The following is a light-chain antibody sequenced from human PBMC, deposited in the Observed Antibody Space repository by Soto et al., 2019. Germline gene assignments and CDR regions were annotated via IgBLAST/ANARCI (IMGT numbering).Light chain of an antibody. CDR2: EVS. V-gene: IGLV2-14*01. CDR3: SSYTSSSTLRV. J-gene: IGLJ3*02. Sequence: QSALTQPASVSGSPGQSITISCTGTSSDVGGYNYVSWYQQHPGKAPKLMIYEVSNRPSGVSNRFSGSKSGNTASLTISGLQAEDEADYYCSSYTSSSTLRVFGGATKLTVL. CDR1: SSDVGGYNY.